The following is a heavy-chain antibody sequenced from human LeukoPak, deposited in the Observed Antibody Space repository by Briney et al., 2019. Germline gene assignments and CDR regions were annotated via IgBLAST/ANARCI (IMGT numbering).Heavy chain of an antibody. Sequence: GGTLRLSCAASGFSFSNYGMNWVRQAPGEGLEWVSAFSGSGGSTYYADSVKGRFTISRDNSKNTLSLQMNNLRADDTAVYYCAKEPIVAVNGPVWGIGTTVTISS. CDR1: GFSFSNYG. D-gene: IGHD6-13*01. J-gene: IGHJ6*04. CDR3: AKEPIVAVNGPV. CDR2: FSGSGGST. V-gene: IGHV3-23*01.